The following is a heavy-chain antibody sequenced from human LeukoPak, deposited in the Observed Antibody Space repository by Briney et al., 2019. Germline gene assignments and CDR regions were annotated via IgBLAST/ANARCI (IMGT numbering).Heavy chain of an antibody. V-gene: IGHV3-53*01. D-gene: IGHD6-19*01. CDR2: IYSGGST. CDR3: ARHIISSGWYTGFDP. Sequence: GGSLRLSCAVSGSTVSTTYVSRVRQAAGKGLEWVSVIYSGGSTYYGDSVKGRFTMSRDNSKSTFYLQMSSLRAEDTAVYYCARHIISSGWYTGFDPWGQGTLVTVSS. CDR1: GSTVSTTY. J-gene: IGHJ5*02.